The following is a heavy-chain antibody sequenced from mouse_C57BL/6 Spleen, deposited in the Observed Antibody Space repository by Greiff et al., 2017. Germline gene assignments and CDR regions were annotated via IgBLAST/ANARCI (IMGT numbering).Heavy chain of an antibody. CDR1: GYTFTNYW. V-gene: IGHV1-63*01. CDR2: IYPGGGYT. Sequence: VQLQQSGAELVRPGTSVKMSCKASGYTFTNYWIGWAKQRPGHGLEWIGDIYPGGGYTNYNEKFKGKATLTADKSSSTAYMQLSSLTSEDSAIYYCARRGGLGYYFDYWGQGTTLTVSS. CDR3: ARRGGLGYYFDY. D-gene: IGHD4-1*01. J-gene: IGHJ2*01.